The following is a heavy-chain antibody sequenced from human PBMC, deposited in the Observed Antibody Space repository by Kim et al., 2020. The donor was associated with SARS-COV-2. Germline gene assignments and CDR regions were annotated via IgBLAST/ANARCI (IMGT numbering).Heavy chain of an antibody. CDR1: GGTFSSYS. CDR2: IIPIFGTA. D-gene: IGHD3-22*01. J-gene: IGHJ4*02. CDR3: ARGHSSGYYPPSGDY. V-gene: IGHV1-69*13. Sequence: SVKVSCKASGGTFSSYSISWVRQAPGQGLEWMGGIIPIFGTANYAQKFQGRVTITADESTSTAYMELSSLRSEDTAVYYCARGHSSGYYPPSGDYWGQGTLVTVSS.